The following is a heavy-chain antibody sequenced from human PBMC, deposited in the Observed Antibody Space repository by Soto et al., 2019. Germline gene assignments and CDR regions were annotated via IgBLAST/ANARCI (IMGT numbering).Heavy chain of an antibody. CDR3: ARVSGSSWLNWFDP. V-gene: IGHV4-39*07. D-gene: IGHD6-13*01. J-gene: IGHJ5*02. Sequence: SETLSLTCTVSGGSISSSSYYWGWIRQPPGKGLEWIGSIYYSGSTYYNPSLKSRVTISVDTSKNQFSLKLSSVTAADTAVYYCARVSGSSWLNWFDPWGQGTLVTVSS. CDR2: IYYSGST. CDR1: GGSISSSSYY.